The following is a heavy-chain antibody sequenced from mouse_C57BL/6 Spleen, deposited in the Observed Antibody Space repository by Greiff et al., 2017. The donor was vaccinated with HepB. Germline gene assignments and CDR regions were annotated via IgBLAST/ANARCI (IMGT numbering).Heavy chain of an antibody. J-gene: IGHJ4*01. V-gene: IGHV14-4*01. Sequence: EVQLQQSGAELVRPGASVKLSCTASGFNIKDDYMHWVKQRPEQGLEWIGWIDPENGDTEYASKFQGKGTITADTSSNTAYLQLSSLTSEDTAVYYCTFYDGYYYAMDYWGQGTSVTVSS. CDR2: IDPENGDT. D-gene: IGHD2-3*01. CDR3: TFYDGYYYAMDY. CDR1: GFNIKDDY.